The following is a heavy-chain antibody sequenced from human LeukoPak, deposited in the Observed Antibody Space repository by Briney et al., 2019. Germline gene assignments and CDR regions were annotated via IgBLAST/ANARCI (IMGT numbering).Heavy chain of an antibody. CDR3: ARDYWLGGYYGSGTCFDY. CDR1: GYTFTSYA. CDR2: INAGNGNT. J-gene: IGHJ4*02. Sequence: VGSVKVSCTASGYTFTSYAMHWVRQAPGQRLEWMGWINAGNGNTKYSQKFQGRVTITRDTSASTAYMELSSLRSEDTAVYYCARDYWLGGYYGSGTCFDYWGQGTLVTVSS. V-gene: IGHV1-3*01. D-gene: IGHD3-10*01.